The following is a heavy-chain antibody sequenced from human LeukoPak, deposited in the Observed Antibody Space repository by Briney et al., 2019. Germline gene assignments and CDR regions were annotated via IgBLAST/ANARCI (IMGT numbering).Heavy chain of an antibody. Sequence: AASVKVSCKASGYTFTSYGISWVRQAPGQGLEWMGWISAYNGNTNYAQKLQGRVTMTTDTSTSTAYMELRSLRSDDTAVYYCARGGYCSGGSCYFSTSRGTVWFDPWGQGTLVTVSS. J-gene: IGHJ5*02. CDR1: GYTFTSYG. D-gene: IGHD2-15*01. CDR3: ARGGYCSGGSCYFSTSRGTVWFDP. CDR2: ISAYNGNT. V-gene: IGHV1-18*01.